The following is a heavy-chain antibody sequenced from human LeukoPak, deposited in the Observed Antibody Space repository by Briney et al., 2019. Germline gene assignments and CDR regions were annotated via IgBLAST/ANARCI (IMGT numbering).Heavy chain of an antibody. CDR1: GFTFSNYV. V-gene: IGHV3-30*04. J-gene: IGHJ6*02. D-gene: IGHD2-15*01. CDR2: ISYDGSTK. Sequence: GGSLRLSCAASGFTFSNYVIHWVRQAPGKGLEWVTVISYDGSTKNDAHSVKGRFTISRDNSKNTVFLEMNSLRPEDTAVYYCARCTVPSWYHRGMDVWGRGTTVTVSS. CDR3: ARCTVPSWYHRGMDV.